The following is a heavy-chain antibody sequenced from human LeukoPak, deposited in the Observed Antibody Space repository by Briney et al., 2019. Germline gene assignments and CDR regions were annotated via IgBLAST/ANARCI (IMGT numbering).Heavy chain of an antibody. J-gene: IGHJ4*02. Sequence: SLILSCAASGFTFDDYAMHWVRQAPGKGLEWVSGISWNSGSIGYADSVKGRFTISRDNAKNSLYLQMNSLRAEDTALYYCAKVAGYSSGWYYFDYWGQGTLVTVSS. CDR1: GFTFDDYA. V-gene: IGHV3-9*01. D-gene: IGHD6-19*01. CDR3: AKVAGYSSGWYYFDY. CDR2: ISWNSGSI.